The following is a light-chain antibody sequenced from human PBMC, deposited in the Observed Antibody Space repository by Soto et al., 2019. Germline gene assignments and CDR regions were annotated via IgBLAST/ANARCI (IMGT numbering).Light chain of an antibody. V-gene: IGKV1-33*01. CDR1: QDISNY. Sequence: DIQMTQSPSSLSASVGDRVTITCQASQDISNYLNWYQQKPGKAPKLLIYDASNLETGVPSRFSGSGSGTDFTFTISSLQPEDIATYYSQQYDNLMYTFGQGTRLGIK. CDR3: QQYDNLMYT. CDR2: DAS. J-gene: IGKJ5*01.